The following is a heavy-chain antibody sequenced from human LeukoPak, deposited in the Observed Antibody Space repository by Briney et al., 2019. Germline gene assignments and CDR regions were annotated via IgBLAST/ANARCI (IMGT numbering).Heavy chain of an antibody. J-gene: IGHJ4*02. D-gene: IGHD3-3*01. CDR1: GGSISSGGYY. CDR2: IYYSGST. V-gene: IGHV4-31*03. CDR3: ARGSWSGYYTGQTLDY. Sequence: PSQTLSLTCTVSGGSISSGGYYWSWIRQHPGKGLEWIGYIYYSGSTHYNPSLKSRVTISVDTSKNQFSLKLSSVTAADTAVYYCARGSWSGYYTGQTLDYWGQGTLVTVSS.